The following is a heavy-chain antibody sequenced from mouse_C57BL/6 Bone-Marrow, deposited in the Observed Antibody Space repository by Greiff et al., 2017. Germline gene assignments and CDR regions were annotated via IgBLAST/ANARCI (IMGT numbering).Heavy chain of an antibody. J-gene: IGHJ4*01. D-gene: IGHD3-1*01. V-gene: IGHV5-6*01. Sequence: EVPVVESGGDLVKPGGSLRLSCAASGFTFSSSGMSWVRHTPDKRLAWVATISSGGSYTYYTDSVKGRFTISRDNAKNTLYLQMSSLKSEDTAMYYCARQELGYAMDYWGQGTSVTVSS. CDR1: GFTFSSSG. CDR3: ARQELGYAMDY. CDR2: ISSGGSYT.